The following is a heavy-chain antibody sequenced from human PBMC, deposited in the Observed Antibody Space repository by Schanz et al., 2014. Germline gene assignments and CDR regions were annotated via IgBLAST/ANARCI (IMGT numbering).Heavy chain of an antibody. CDR2: FDAHDGRA. D-gene: IGHD3-10*01. CDR3: AKGRFGELSAFDI. Sequence: EVQLVQSGGGLVQPGGSLRLSCAASGFTLSNYAMSWVRQAPGKGLEWVSGFDAHDGRAYYADSAKGRFTISRDNSKNTLYLQMNSLRAEDTAVYYCAKGRFGELSAFDIWGQGTMVTVSS. V-gene: IGHV3-23*04. CDR1: GFTLSNYA. J-gene: IGHJ3*02.